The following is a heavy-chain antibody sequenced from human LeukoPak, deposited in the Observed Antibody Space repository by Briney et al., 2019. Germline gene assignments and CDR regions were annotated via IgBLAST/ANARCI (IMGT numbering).Heavy chain of an antibody. CDR1: GGSINRYY. CDR3: ERDRKYEDYGMVV. D-gene: IGHD2-15*01. J-gene: IGHJ6*02. Sequence: SETLSLTCTVSGGSINRYYWSWIRQPPGKGLEWIGYIYSSGSTNYNPALKGRVTISVDTSKNQFSLKLSSVTAADTAVYYCERDRKYEDYGMVVWGQGTTVTVSS. V-gene: IGHV4-59*01. CDR2: IYSSGST.